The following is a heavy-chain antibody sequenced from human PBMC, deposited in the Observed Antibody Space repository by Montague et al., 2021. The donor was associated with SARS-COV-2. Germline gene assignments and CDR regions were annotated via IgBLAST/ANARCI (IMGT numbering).Heavy chain of an antibody. J-gene: IGHJ5*02. CDR2: IYYSGST. CDR1: GGSISSSSYY. Sequence: SETLSLTCTVSGGSISSSSYYRGWIRQPPGKGLEWIGNIYYSGSTYYNPSLKSRVTISVDTSKNQFSLKLSSVTAADTAVYYCARQKMGSVTIFGVAMHDRWFDPWGQGTLVTVSS. V-gene: IGHV4-39*01. D-gene: IGHD3-3*01. CDR3: ARQKMGSVTIFGVAMHDRWFDP.